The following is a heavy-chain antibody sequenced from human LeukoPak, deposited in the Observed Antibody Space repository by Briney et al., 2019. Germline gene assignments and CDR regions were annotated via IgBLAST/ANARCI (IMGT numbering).Heavy chain of an antibody. CDR1: GGSFSGYY. CDR3: AREGRYYFDY. CDR2: IYYSGST. V-gene: IGHV4-59*01. J-gene: IGHJ4*02. Sequence: SETLSLTCAVYGGSFSGYYWSWIRQPPGKGLEWIGYIYYSGSTNYNPSLKSRVTISVDTSKNQFSLKLSSVTAADTAVYYCAREGRYYFDYWGQGTLVTVSS.